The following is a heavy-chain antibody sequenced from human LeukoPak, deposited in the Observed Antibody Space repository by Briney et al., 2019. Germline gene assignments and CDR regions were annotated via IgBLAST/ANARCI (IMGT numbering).Heavy chain of an antibody. CDR3: ARDPMGHCTDGVCSRFFDY. CDR2: IYSSGGT. CDR1: GGSISSYY. V-gene: IGHV4-4*07. D-gene: IGHD2-8*01. Sequence: SETLSLTCTVSGGSISSYYWGWIRQPAGKGLEWIGRIYSSGGTNYNPSLKSRVAMSLDTSKNHFSLKLSSVTAADTAVYYCARDPMGHCTDGVCSRFFDYWGPGTLVTVSS. J-gene: IGHJ4*02.